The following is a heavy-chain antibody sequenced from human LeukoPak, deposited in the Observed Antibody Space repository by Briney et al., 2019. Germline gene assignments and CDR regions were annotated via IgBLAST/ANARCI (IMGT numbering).Heavy chain of an antibody. D-gene: IGHD3-16*01. CDR3: ARGWPGGGVTPLGAFDI. CDR2: INHSGST. Sequence: PSETLSLTCAVYGGSFSGYYWSWIRQPPGKGLEWIGEINHSGSTNYNPSLKSRVTISVDTSKNQFSLKLSSVTAADTAVYYCARGWPGGGVTPLGAFDIWGQGTMVTVSS. CDR1: GGSFSGYY. V-gene: IGHV4-34*01. J-gene: IGHJ3*02.